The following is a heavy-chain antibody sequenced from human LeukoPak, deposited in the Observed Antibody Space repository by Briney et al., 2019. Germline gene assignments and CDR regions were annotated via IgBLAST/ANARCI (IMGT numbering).Heavy chain of an antibody. CDR2: IHSDGGGT. V-gene: IGHV3-74*01. J-gene: IGHJ4*02. CDR3: ARGGSSWLDY. Sequence: GGSLRLSCAASGFTFSSYSMNWVRQAPGKGLVWVSRIHSDGGGTNYADSVKGRFTISRDNAKNTLYLQMNSLRAEDTAVYYCARGGSSWLDYWGQGTLVTVSS. D-gene: IGHD6-13*01. CDR1: GFTFSSYS.